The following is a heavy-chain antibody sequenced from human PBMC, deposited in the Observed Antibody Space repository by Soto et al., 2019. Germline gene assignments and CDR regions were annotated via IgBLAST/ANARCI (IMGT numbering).Heavy chain of an antibody. CDR1: GFTFSSYW. J-gene: IGHJ4*02. Sequence: GGSLRLSCAVSGFTFSSYWMHWVRQAPGKGLVWVSRINSDGSSTSYADSVKGRFTISRDNAKNTLYLQMNSLRAEDTAVYYCARVYCSGGSCYHPDYWGQGTLVTVSS. D-gene: IGHD2-15*01. V-gene: IGHV3-74*01. CDR3: ARVYCSGGSCYHPDY. CDR2: INSDGSST.